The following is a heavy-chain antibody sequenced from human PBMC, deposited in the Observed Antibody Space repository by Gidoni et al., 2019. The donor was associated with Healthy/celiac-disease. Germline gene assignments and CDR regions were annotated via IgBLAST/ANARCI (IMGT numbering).Heavy chain of an antibody. CDR3: ASPKEIAAAGTDWGLDY. Sequence: QVQLVESGGGVVQPGRSLRLSCAASGFTFSSYAMHWVRQAPGKGLEWVAVISYDGSNKYYADSVKGRFTISRDNSKNTLYLQMNSLRAEDTAVYYCASPKEIAAAGTDWGLDYWGQGTLVTVSS. CDR1: GFTFSSYA. J-gene: IGHJ4*02. D-gene: IGHD6-13*01. V-gene: IGHV3-30-3*01. CDR2: ISYDGSNK.